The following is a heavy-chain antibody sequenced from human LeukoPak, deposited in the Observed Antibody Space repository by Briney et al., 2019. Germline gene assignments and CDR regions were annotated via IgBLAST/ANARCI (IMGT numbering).Heavy chain of an antibody. J-gene: IGHJ3*02. CDR3: ARHGSGAFGFDI. CDR1: GFTFRSYW. Sequence: PGGSLRLSCAASGFTFRSYWMSWVRQAPGKGLEWIGYTYYSGSTNYNPSLKSRVTISADMSKNQFSLKLSSVAAADTAVYYRARHGSGAFGFDIWGQGTMVTVSS. V-gene: IGHV4-59*08. D-gene: IGHD3-10*01. CDR2: TYYSGST.